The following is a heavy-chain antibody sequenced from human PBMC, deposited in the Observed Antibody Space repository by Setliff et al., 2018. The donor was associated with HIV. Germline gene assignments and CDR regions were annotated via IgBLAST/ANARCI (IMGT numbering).Heavy chain of an antibody. D-gene: IGHD3-22*01. Sequence: SETLSLTCSVSSGSVNNYWWTWIRQPPGKGLEWIGYIYYSGSTYYNPSLKSRVTISVDTSKNQFSLMLSSVTAADTAVYYCARLGDYDSSGYSWFDYWGQGTLVTVSS. V-gene: IGHV4-59*02. CDR2: IYYSGST. CDR3: ARLGDYDSSGYSWFDY. CDR1: SGSVNNYW. J-gene: IGHJ4*02.